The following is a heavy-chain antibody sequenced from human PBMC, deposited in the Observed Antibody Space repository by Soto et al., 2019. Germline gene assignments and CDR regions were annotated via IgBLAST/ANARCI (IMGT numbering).Heavy chain of an antibody. CDR1: GFSLSNARVG. CDR2: IFSNDEK. J-gene: IGHJ6*02. CDR3: ARIPTSWGLLYGMDV. Sequence: ETLTLTCTVSGFSLSNARVGVSWIRQPPGKALEWLAHIFSNDEKSHSTSLKSRLTISKDTSKSQVVLTMTNMDPVDTATYYCARIPTSWGLLYGMDVWGQGTTVTVSS. D-gene: IGHD7-27*01. V-gene: IGHV2-26*01.